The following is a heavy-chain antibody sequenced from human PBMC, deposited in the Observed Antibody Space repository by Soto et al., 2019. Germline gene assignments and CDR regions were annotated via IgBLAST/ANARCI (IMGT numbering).Heavy chain of an antibody. V-gene: IGHV1-69*13. CDR2: IIPIFGTA. J-gene: IGHJ6*02. CDR1: GGTFSSYA. Sequence: SVKVSCKASGGTFSSYAISWVRQAPGQGLEWMGGIIPIFGTANYAQKFQGRVTITADESTSTAYMELSSLRSEDTAVYYCASGSGITGTTDYYGMDVWGRGTTVTVSS. CDR3: ASGSGITGTTDYYGMDV. D-gene: IGHD1-7*01.